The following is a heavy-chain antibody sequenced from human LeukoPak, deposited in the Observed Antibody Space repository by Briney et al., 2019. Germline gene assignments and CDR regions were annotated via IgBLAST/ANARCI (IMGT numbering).Heavy chain of an antibody. CDR1: GYTFTSYY. V-gene: IGHV1-46*01. CDR2: INPSGGST. J-gene: IGHJ1*01. CDR3: ARDLMGNGYSSGWQYFQH. Sequence: ASVKVSCKASGYTFTSYYMHWVRQAPGRGLEWMGIINPSGGSTSYAQKFQGRVTMTRDTSTSTVYMELSSLRSEDTAVYYCARDLMGNGYSSGWQYFQHWGQGTLVTVSS. D-gene: IGHD6-19*01.